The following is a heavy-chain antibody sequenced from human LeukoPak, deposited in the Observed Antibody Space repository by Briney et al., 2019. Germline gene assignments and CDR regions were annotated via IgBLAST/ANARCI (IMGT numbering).Heavy chain of an antibody. Sequence: SETLSLTCTVSGVSISSYYWSWIRQPPGKGLEWIGYISYSGNTNSNPSLKSRVTISVDTSKNQFSLKLSSVTAADTAVYYCARGLDYFDSSGYADYWGQGTLVTVSS. V-gene: IGHV4-59*01. J-gene: IGHJ4*02. CDR2: ISYSGNT. CDR3: ARGLDYFDSSGYADY. CDR1: GVSISSYY. D-gene: IGHD3-22*01.